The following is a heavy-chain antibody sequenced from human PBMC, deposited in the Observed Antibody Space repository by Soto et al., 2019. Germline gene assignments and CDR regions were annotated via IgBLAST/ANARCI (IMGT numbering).Heavy chain of an antibody. CDR1: GFTFSSYA. CDR3: AKDHDYGGNRAAGH. J-gene: IGHJ4*02. CDR2: ISGSGGST. D-gene: IGHD4-17*01. V-gene: IGHV3-23*01. Sequence: EVQLLESGGGLVQPGGSLRLSCAASGFTFSSYAMSWVRQAPGKGLEWVSAISGSGGSTYYADSVKGRFTISRDKSKNTLYLQMNSLRAEDTAVYYCAKDHDYGGNRAAGHWGQGTLVTVSS.